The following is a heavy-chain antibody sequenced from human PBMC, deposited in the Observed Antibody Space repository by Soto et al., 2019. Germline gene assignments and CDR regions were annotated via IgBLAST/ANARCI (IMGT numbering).Heavy chain of an antibody. V-gene: IGHV3-73*01. CDR3: TRSAGHFGVRPQGGVDYLYDMDF. D-gene: IGHD3-3*01. CDR1: GFAFSDST. J-gene: IGHJ6*03. Sequence: EVQLVEYGGDLVDLGEALRLSCADSGFAFSDSTIHWLRKDPGKGREWRGRIRGKRNNYEAAYKSSVKVRITLSRDDSQNTGYLDIISLKTDDTAVYYCTRSAGHFGVRPQGGVDYLYDMDFWGKGTTVTVS. CDR2: IRGKRNNYEA.